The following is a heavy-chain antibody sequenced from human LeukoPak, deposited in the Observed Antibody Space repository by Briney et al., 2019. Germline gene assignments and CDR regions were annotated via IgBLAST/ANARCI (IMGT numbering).Heavy chain of an antibody. J-gene: IGHJ6*03. V-gene: IGHV4-39*01. CDR2: IYYSGST. CDR1: GGSISSSSYY. CDR3: ARHSRRFHSTGDSQYMDV. D-gene: IGHD2-8*02. Sequence: PSETLSLTCTVSGGSISSSSYYWGWIRQPPGKGLEWIGTIYYSGSTYYNPSLKSRVTISVDASKNQFSLKLSSVTAADTAVYYCARHSRRFHSTGDSQYMDVWGKGTTVTVSS.